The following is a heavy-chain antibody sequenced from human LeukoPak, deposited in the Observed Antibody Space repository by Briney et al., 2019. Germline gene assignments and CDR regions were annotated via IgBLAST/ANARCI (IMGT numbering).Heavy chain of an antibody. J-gene: IGHJ4*02. CDR1: GFTFSSYG. CDR2: ISGSGGST. CDR3: AKVVGAAVVDY. V-gene: IGHV3-23*01. Sequence: GGSLRLSCAASGFTFSSYGMSWVRQAPGKGLEWVSTISGSGGSTYFADSVKGRFTISRDNSKNTLYLQMNSLRAEDTAVYYCAKVVGAAVVDYWGQGTLVTVSS. D-gene: IGHD2-15*01.